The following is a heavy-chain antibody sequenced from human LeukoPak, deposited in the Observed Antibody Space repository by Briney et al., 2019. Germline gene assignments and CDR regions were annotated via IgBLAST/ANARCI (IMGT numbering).Heavy chain of an antibody. CDR3: VTAAEHYDFWSGYYTPPSFDY. D-gene: IGHD3-3*01. CDR1: GFTFSSYS. CDR2: ISSSSSYI. V-gene: IGHV3-21*01. Sequence: PGGSVRLSCAASGFTFSSYSMNWVRQAPEKGLEWVSSISSSSSYIYYADSVKGRFTISRDNAKNSLYLQMNSLRAEDTAVYYCVTAAEHYDFWSGYYTPPSFDYWGQGTLVTVSS. J-gene: IGHJ4*02.